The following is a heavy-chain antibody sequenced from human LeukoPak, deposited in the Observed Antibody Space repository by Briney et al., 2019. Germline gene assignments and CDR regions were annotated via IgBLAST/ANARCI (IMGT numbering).Heavy chain of an antibody. V-gene: IGHV3-15*01. CDR2: IKSKTDGGTT. CDR3: TTDDDFWSGYYTAN. D-gene: IGHD3-3*01. J-gene: IGHJ4*02. CDR1: GFTFSNAW. Sequence: GGSLRLSCAASGFTFSNAWMSWVRQAPGKGLEWVGHIKSKTDGGTTDYAAPVKGRFTISRHDSKNTLYLQMNSLKTEDTAVYYCTTDDDFWSGYYTANWGQGTLVTVSS.